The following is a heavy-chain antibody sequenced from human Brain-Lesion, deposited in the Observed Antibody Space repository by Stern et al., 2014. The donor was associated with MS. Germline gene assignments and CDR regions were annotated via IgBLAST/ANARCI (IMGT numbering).Heavy chain of an antibody. Sequence: VQLVESGPGLVKPSQTLSLTCIVSGGSISSGSFYWNWIRQPAGKGLEWIGRIYSTGSKNYNPYLKSRVTLSGDTAKNSFFLELISMTAADTAVYYCARETGGYTYGDTDFFDYWGQGALVTVSS. CDR1: GGSISSGSFY. D-gene: IGHD5-18*01. J-gene: IGHJ4*02. V-gene: IGHV4-61*02. CDR2: IYSTGSK. CDR3: ARETGGYTYGDTDFFDY.